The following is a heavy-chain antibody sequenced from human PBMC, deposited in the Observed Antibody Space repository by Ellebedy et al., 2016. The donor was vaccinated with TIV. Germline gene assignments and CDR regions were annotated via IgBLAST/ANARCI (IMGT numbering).Heavy chain of an antibody. Sequence: AASVKVSCKASGYTFTGYYMHWVRQASGQGLEWMGWINPNSGGTNYAQKFQGRVTMTRDTSISTAYMEVSRLRSDDTAVYYCARARVYYYGSGSYYPDYWGQGTLVTVSS. V-gene: IGHV1-2*02. J-gene: IGHJ4*02. D-gene: IGHD3-10*01. CDR1: GYTFTGYY. CDR2: INPNSGGT. CDR3: ARARVYYYGSGSYYPDY.